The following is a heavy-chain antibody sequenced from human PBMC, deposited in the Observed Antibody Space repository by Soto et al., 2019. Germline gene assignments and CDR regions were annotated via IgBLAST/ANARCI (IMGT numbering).Heavy chain of an antibody. CDR2: ISAYNGNT. CDR1: GYTFTSYG. J-gene: IGHJ4*02. V-gene: IGHV1-18*01. Sequence: ASVKVSCKASGYTFTSYGISWVRQAPGRGLEWMGWISAYNGNTNYAQKLQGRVTMTTDTSTSTAYMELRSLRSDDTAVYYCARPYSSGWYFDYWGQGTLVTVSS. CDR3: ARPYSSGWYFDY. D-gene: IGHD6-19*01.